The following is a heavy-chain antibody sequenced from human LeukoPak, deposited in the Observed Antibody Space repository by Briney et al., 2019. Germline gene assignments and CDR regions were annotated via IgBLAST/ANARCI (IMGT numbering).Heavy chain of an antibody. CDR1: GGSISSYY. CDR3: ARVRGYSRGAFDI. Sequence: SETLSLTCTVSGGSISSYYWSWIRQPPGKGLEWIGYIYYSGSTNYNPSLKSRVIISVDTSKNQFSLKLSSVTAADTAVYYCARVRGYSRGAFDIWGQGTMVTVSS. J-gene: IGHJ3*02. V-gene: IGHV4-59*01. CDR2: IYYSGST. D-gene: IGHD3-22*01.